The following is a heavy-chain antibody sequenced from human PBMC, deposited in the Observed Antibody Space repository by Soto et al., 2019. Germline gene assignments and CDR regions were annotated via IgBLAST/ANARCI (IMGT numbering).Heavy chain of an antibody. Sequence: QVQLVQSGAEVKKPGASVKVSCKASGYTFIHYYIHWVRQAPGQGLEWMAIINPNGGSTNYAQKFRGRVTVTSDTSTTTVSMELNSLGSDGTAVYFCARSLLQGDFWGQGTLVTVSS. CDR1: GYTFIHYY. CDR3: ARSLLQGDF. J-gene: IGHJ4*02. V-gene: IGHV1-46*01. D-gene: IGHD2-21*01. CDR2: INPNGGST.